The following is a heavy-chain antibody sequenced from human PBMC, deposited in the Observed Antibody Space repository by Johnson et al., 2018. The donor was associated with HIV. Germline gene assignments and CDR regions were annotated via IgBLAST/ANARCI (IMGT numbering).Heavy chain of an antibody. J-gene: IGHJ3*02. V-gene: IGHV3-74*02. D-gene: IGHD6-6*01. CDR1: GFTISTFW. CDR2: ISGDGSSS. CDR3: ARAQLLADDAFNN. Sequence: VQLVESGGALVQPGGSLRLSCEVSGFTISTFWMHWVRQVPGKGLMWVSRISGDGSSSSYADSVTGRFTISRDNAKNTLYLQLNSLRVEDTAIYYCARAQLLADDAFNNWGQGTMVTVSS.